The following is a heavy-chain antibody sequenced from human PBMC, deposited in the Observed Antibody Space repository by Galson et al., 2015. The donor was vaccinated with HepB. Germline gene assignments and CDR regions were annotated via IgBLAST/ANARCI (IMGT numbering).Heavy chain of an antibody. CDR2: ISSSGGHT. J-gene: IGHJ4*01. V-gene: IGHV3-11*06. CDR1: GFTFSDYY. CDR3: ARDRVRSSSGRAPPGY. D-gene: IGHD6-19*01. Sequence: SLRLSCAASGFTFSDYYMSWIRQAPGKGLECVSYISSSGGHTNYADSVRGRFTISRDNTKNSLNLQMDSLRAEDTAVYFCARDRVRSSSGRAPPGYWGLGILVTVSS.